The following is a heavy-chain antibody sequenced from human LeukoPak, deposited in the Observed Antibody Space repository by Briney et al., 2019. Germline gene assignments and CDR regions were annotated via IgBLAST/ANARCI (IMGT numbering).Heavy chain of an antibody. CDR1: GFTFSGYG. V-gene: IGHV3-30*18. Sequence: GGSLRLSCAASGFTFSGYGMHWVRQAPGKGLEWAAVISHDGSNEYYADSVKGRFTVSRDNSKNTVYLQMNSLRPEDTAVYYCTKEGYYGSGSFPDYWGQGTLVAVSS. CDR3: TKEGYYGSGSFPDY. D-gene: IGHD3-10*01. J-gene: IGHJ4*02. CDR2: ISHDGSNE.